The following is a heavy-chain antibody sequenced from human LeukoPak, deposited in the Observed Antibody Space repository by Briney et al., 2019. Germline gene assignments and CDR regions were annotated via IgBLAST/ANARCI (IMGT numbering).Heavy chain of an antibody. CDR2: ISYDGNDK. Sequence: GGSLRLSCATSGFTFSSYAFYWIRQAPGKGLEWLTLISYDGNDKYYADSVKGRCTISRDNSKNTLYLQMNSLRAEDTAVYYCAKDLHKTASFGVVITRNYYYYMDVWGKGTTVTVSS. V-gene: IGHV3-30*04. J-gene: IGHJ6*03. D-gene: IGHD3-3*01. CDR3: AKDLHKTASFGVVITRNYYYYMDV. CDR1: GFTFSSYA.